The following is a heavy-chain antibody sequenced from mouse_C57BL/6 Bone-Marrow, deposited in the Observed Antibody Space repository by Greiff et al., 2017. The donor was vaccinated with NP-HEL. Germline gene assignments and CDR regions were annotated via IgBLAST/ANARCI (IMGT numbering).Heavy chain of an antibody. V-gene: IGHV1-61*01. CDR2: IYPSDSET. Sequence: VQLQQPGAELVRPGSSVKLSCKASGYTFTSYWMDWVKQRPGQGLEWIGNIYPSDSETHYNQKFKDKATLTVDKSSSTAYMQLSSLTSEDSAVYYCARWGWLLRYFDYWGQGTTLTVSS. CDR1: GYTFTSYW. D-gene: IGHD2-3*01. CDR3: ARWGWLLRYFDY. J-gene: IGHJ2*01.